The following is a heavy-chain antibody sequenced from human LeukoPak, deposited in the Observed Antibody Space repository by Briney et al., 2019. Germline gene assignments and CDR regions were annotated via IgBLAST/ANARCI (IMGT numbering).Heavy chain of an antibody. J-gene: IGHJ4*02. V-gene: IGHV3-7*04. Sequence: GGSLRLSCAGSGFTFSSYWMSWVRQAPGKGLEWVANIKQDGNEKYYVDSVKGRFTISRDNAKNSLYLQMNSLRAEDTAVYYCARAGLFHGYWGQGTLVTVPS. D-gene: IGHD2-21*01. CDR2: IKQDGNEK. CDR3: ARAGLFHGY. CDR1: GFTFSSYW.